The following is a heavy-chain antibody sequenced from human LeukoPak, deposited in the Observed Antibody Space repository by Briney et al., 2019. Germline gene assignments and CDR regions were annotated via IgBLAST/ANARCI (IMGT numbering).Heavy chain of an antibody. Sequence: PSDTLSLTCSVSGGSISSHYWSWIRQPAGKGLEWNGRIYTSGSTNYNPSLKSRVTISVDKSKNQFSLKLSSVTAADTAVYYCARVHYYYDSSGYYFDAFDIWGQGTMVTVSS. CDR3: ARVHYYYDSSGYYFDAFDI. CDR1: GGSISSHY. D-gene: IGHD3-22*01. V-gene: IGHV4-4*07. CDR2: IYTSGST. J-gene: IGHJ3*02.